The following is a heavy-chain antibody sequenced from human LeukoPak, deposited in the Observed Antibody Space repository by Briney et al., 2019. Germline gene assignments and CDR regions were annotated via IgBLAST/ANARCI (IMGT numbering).Heavy chain of an antibody. CDR3: AKAPFGRGYSYADY. D-gene: IGHD5-18*01. J-gene: IGHJ4*02. CDR2: IRFDGVTQ. CDR1: GFSFSNNG. V-gene: IGHV3-30*02. Sequence: QTGGSLRLSCAASGFSFSNNGMHWVRQIPGKGLEGVAFIRFDGVTQYYADSVRGQFTVSRDNSKNTLYLQMNSLRAEDTAVYYCAKAPFGRGYSYADYWGQGTLVTVSS.